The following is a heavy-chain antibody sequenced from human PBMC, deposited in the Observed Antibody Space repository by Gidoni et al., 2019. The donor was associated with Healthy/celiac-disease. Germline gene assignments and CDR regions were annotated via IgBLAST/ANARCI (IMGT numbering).Heavy chain of an antibody. J-gene: IGHJ4*02. V-gene: IGHV3-9*01. Sequence: EVQLVESGGGLVQHGRSLRLSCAASGFTFDDYAMHWVRQAPGKGLEWVSGISWNSGSIGYADSVKGRFTISRDNAKNSLYLQMNSLRAEDTALYYCAKGSRYGDYPHLFDYWGQGTLVTVSS. CDR1: GFTFDDYA. D-gene: IGHD4-17*01. CDR2: ISWNSGSI. CDR3: AKGSRYGDYPHLFDY.